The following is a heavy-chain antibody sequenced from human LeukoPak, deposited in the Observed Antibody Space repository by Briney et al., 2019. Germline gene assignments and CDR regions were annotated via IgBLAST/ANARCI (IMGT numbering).Heavy chain of an antibody. J-gene: IGHJ6*04. CDR3: ARDLYYYDSSGYRMMDV. CDR2: IYTSGST. V-gene: IGHV4-61*02. CDR1: GGSISSGSYY. Sequence: PSETLSLTCTVSGGSISSGSYYWSWIRQPAGKGLEWIGRIYTSGSTNYNPSLKSRVTMSVDTSKNQFSLKLSSVTAADTAVYHCARDLYYYDSSGYRMMDVWGKGTTVTISS. D-gene: IGHD3-22*01.